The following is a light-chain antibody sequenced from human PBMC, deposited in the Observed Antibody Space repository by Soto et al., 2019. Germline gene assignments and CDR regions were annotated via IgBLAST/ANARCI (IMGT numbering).Light chain of an antibody. Sequence: EIVLTQSPGTLSLSPGDRATLSCRASQTITSTYLIWYQQKPGQAPRLLIYDVSNRATGIPARFSGSGSGTDFTLTISSLEPEDFAVYYCQQRSNWPRTFGQGTKVEIK. CDR3: QQRSNWPRT. J-gene: IGKJ1*01. V-gene: IGKV3-11*01. CDR2: DVS. CDR1: QTITSTY.